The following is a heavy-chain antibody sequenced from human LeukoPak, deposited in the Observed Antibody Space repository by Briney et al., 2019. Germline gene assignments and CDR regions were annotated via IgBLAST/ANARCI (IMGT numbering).Heavy chain of an antibody. D-gene: IGHD2-2*01. CDR2: ISGGSSFT. V-gene: IGHV3-11*03. J-gene: IGHJ4*02. CDR1: VFTFRDYY. Sequence: GGSLRHSLAASVFTFRDYYRSWIRPARGRGLEWVSYISGGSSFTYYADSVKGRFTISRDNSRNTLYLQMNSLKAEDTAVYYCAKFPARMPFEYWGQGTLVTVSS. CDR3: AKFPARMPFEY.